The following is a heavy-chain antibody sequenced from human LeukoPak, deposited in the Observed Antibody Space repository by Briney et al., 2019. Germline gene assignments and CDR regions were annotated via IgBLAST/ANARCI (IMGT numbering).Heavy chain of an antibody. CDR3: ARALAGTFWADWSEYDY. Sequence: ASVKVSCKSSGYTFTSYGISWVRQAPGQGLERMGWISVYNGNTNYAQKFQGRVTMTTDTSTSTAYMELRSLRSDDTAVYYCARALAGTFWADWSEYDYWGQGTLVTVSS. J-gene: IGHJ4*02. CDR2: ISVYNGNT. CDR1: GYTFTSYG. V-gene: IGHV1-18*01. D-gene: IGHD6-19*01.